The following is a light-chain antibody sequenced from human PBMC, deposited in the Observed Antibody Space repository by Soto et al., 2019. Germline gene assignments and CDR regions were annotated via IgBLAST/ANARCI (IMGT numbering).Light chain of an antibody. CDR3: QQYGTSGT. J-gene: IGKJ1*01. CDR2: AAT. CDR1: QGISSY. V-gene: IGKV1-9*01. Sequence: DIQLTQSPSFLSASVGDSVTITCRASQGISSYLTWYQQKPGKAPKLLIVAATSLQSGVPSRFSGSTSGPDFTLTISRLEAEDFAVYYCQQYGTSGTFGQGTKVDIK.